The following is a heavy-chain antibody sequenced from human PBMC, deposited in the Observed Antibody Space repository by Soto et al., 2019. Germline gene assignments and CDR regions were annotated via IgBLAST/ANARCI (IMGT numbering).Heavy chain of an antibody. CDR2: IIPILGIA. J-gene: IGHJ6*02. CDR3: AREPYCSGGSCYYYYGMDV. V-gene: IGHV1-69*08. CDR1: GGTFSSYT. Sequence: QVQLVQSGAEVKKPGSSVKVSCKASGGTFSSYTISWVRQAPGQGLEWMGRIIPILGIANYAQKFQGRVTLPXDXATSTAHREVSSLRSEDTAGYYCAREPYCSGGSCYYYYGMDVWGQGTTVTVSS. D-gene: IGHD2-15*01.